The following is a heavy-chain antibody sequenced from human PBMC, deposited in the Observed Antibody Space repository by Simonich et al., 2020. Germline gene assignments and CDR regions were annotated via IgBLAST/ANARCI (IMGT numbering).Heavy chain of an antibody. CDR3: ARWIAVAGTGAYGMDV. V-gene: IGHV3-21*01. J-gene: IGHJ6*02. CDR1: GFTFSSSS. Sequence: EVQLVESGGGLVKPGGSLRLYCAASGFTFSSSSMNWVRQAPGKGLEWVSSISSSSSYIYYADSVKGRFNISRDNAKNSLYLQMNSLRAEDTAVYYCARWIAVAGTGAYGMDVWGQGTTVTVSS. CDR2: ISSSSSYI. D-gene: IGHD6-19*01.